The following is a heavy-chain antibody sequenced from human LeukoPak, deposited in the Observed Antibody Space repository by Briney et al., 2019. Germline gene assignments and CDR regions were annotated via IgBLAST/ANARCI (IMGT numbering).Heavy chain of an antibody. Sequence: ASVKVSCKASGYTFSDFYIHWVRQAPGQGLEYVGWITPKSGDTYSPQRFQGRVTMTRDASISTAYMELSSLRSDDTAVYFCASVRLADERAWAYWGQGTLVTVSS. J-gene: IGHJ4*02. D-gene: IGHD3-3*02. CDR1: GYTFSDFY. CDR2: ITPKSGDT. CDR3: ASVRLADERAWAY. V-gene: IGHV1-2*02.